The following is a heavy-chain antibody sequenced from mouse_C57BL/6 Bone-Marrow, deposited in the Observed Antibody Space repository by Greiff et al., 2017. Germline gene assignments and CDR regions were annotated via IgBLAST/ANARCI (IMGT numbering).Heavy chain of an antibody. J-gene: IGHJ3*01. CDR3: ASYYGNPWFAY. Sequence: VQLKQPGAELVKPGASVKLSCKASGYTFTSYWMHWVKQRPGQGLEWIGMIHPNSGSTNYNEKFKSKATLTVDKSSSTAYMQLSSLTSEDSAVYYCASYYGNPWFAYWGQGTLVTVSA. D-gene: IGHD2-10*01. CDR2: IHPNSGST. V-gene: IGHV1-64*01. CDR1: GYTFTSYW.